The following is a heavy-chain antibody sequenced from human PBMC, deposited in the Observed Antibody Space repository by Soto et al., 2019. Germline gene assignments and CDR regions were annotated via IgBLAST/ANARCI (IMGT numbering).Heavy chain of an antibody. CDR3: ARAWPPYYDSCGEPFDI. Sequence: ASVKVSCKASGYTFTGYYMHWVRQAPGQGLEWMGWINPNSGGTNYAQKFQGRVTMTRDTSISTAYMELSRLRSDDTAVYYCARAWPPYYDSCGEPFDIWGQGTRV. CDR1: GYTFTGYY. D-gene: IGHD3-22*01. CDR2: INPNSGGT. V-gene: IGHV1-2*02. J-gene: IGHJ3*02.